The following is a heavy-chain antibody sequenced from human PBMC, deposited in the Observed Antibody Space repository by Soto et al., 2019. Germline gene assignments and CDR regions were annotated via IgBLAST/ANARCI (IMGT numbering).Heavy chain of an antibody. CDR1: GFTFSSYS. D-gene: IGHD3-22*01. V-gene: IGHV3-21*01. CDR2: ISSSSSYI. J-gene: IGHJ3*02. Sequence: GGSLRLSCAASGFTFSSYSMNWVRQAPGKGLEWVSSISSSSSYIYYADSVKGRFTISRDNAKNSLYLQMNSLRAEDTAVYYCAREGGYYDSSGYYPDAFDIWGQGTMVTVSS. CDR3: AREGGYYDSSGYYPDAFDI.